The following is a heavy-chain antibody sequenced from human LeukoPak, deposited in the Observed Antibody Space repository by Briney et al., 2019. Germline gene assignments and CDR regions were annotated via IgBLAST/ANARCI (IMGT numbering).Heavy chain of an antibody. CDR1: GGSISSGGYY. CDR3: ARGVWDYDSSGYYWVAVDY. D-gene: IGHD3-22*01. J-gene: IGHJ4*02. CDR2: IYYGGST. V-gene: IGHV4-31*03. Sequence: SETLSLTCTVSGGSISSGGYYWSWIRQHPGKGLEWIGYIYYGGSTYYNPSLKSRITISVDTSKNQFSLKLSSVTAADTAVYYCARGVWDYDSSGYYWVAVDYWGQGTLVTVSS.